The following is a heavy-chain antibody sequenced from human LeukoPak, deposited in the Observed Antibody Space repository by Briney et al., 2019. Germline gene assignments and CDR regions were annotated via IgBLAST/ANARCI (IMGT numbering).Heavy chain of an antibody. CDR3: AVLGPDAFDI. CDR2: IWYDGSNK. J-gene: IGHJ3*02. Sequence: GGSLRLSCAASGFTFSNYAMHWVRQAPGKGLEWVAVIWYDGSNKYYADSVKGRFTISRDNSKNTLYLQMNSLRAEDTAVYYCAVLGPDAFDIWGQGTMVTVSS. D-gene: IGHD2/OR15-2a*01. V-gene: IGHV3-33*08. CDR1: GFTFSNYA.